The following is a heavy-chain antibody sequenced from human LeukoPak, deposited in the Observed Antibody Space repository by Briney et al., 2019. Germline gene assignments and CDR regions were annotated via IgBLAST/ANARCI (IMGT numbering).Heavy chain of an antibody. J-gene: IGHJ4*02. D-gene: IGHD6-19*01. CDR2: MNPNSGNT. Sequence: ASVKVSCKASGYTFTSYDINWVRQATGQGLEWMGWMNPNSGNTGYAQKFQGRVTMTRNTSISTAYMELSSLRSEDTAVYYCARMAVAGTYFDYWGQGTLVTVSS. CDR1: GYTFTSYD. V-gene: IGHV1-8*01. CDR3: ARMAVAGTYFDY.